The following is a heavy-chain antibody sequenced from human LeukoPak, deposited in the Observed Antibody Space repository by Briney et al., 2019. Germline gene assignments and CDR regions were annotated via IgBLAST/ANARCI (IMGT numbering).Heavy chain of an antibody. J-gene: IGHJ6*02. CDR1: GGSISSSNW. CDR3: ASWNGDYYYYYGMVV. D-gene: IGHD4-17*01. Sequence: SETLSLTCAVSGGSISSSNWWSWVRQPPGKGLEWIGEIYHSGSTNYNPSLKSRVTISVDKSKNQFSLKLSSVTAADTAVYYCASWNGDYYYYYGMVVWGQGTTVTVSS. CDR2: IYHSGST. V-gene: IGHV4-4*02.